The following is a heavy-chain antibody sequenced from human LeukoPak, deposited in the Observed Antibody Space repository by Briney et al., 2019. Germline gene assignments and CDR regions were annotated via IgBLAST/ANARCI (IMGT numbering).Heavy chain of an antibody. CDR1: GFTFDDYA. CDR2: ISWNSGSI. J-gene: IGHJ4*02. CDR3: AKGHYDILTGYVDY. Sequence: GGSLRLSCAASGFTFDDYAMHWVRQAPGKGLEWVSGISWNSGSIGYADSVKGRFTISRDNAKNSPYLQMNSLRAEDTALYYCAKGHYDILTGYVDYWGQGTLVTVSS. V-gene: IGHV3-9*01. D-gene: IGHD3-9*01.